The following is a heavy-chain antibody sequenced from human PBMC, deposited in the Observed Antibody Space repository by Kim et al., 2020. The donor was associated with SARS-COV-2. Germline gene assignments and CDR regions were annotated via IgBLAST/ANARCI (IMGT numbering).Heavy chain of an antibody. V-gene: IGHV1-2*02. J-gene: IGHJ6*03. CDR1: GYTFTGYY. D-gene: IGHD1-26*01. CDR3: ARGSSIVGATGRYYYYMDV. CDR2: INPNSGGT. Sequence: ASVKVSCKASGYTFTGYYMHWVRQAPGQGLEWMGWINPNSGGTNYAQKFQGRVTMTRDTSISTAYMELSRLRSDDTAVYYCARGSSIVGATGRYYYYMDVWGKGTTVTVSS.